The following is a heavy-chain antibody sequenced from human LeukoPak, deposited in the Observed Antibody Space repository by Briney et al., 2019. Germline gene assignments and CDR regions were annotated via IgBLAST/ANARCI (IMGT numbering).Heavy chain of an antibody. CDR3: ARGGRDGYNYDWDYFDY. V-gene: IGHV1-69*06. Sequence: GASVKVSCKASGGTFSSYAISWVRQAPGQGLEWMGGIIPIFGTANYAQKFQGRVTITADKSTSTAYMELSSLRSEDTAVYYCARGGRDGYNYDWDYFDYWGQGTLVTVSS. D-gene: IGHD5-24*01. CDR2: IIPIFGTA. CDR1: GGTFSSYA. J-gene: IGHJ4*02.